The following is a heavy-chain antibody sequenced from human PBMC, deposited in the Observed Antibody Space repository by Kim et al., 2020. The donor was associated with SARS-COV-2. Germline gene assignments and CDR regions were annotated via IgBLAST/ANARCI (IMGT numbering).Heavy chain of an antibody. D-gene: IGHD3-10*01. V-gene: IGHV3-15*01. Sequence: GSLRLSCAASGFTFSNAWMSWVRQAPGKGLEWVGRIKSKTDGGTTDYAAPVKGRFTISRDDSKNTLYLQMNSLKTEDTAVYYCTTVEGWFGENLDPWGQGTLVTVSS. J-gene: IGHJ5*02. CDR2: IKSKTDGGTT. CDR1: GFTFSNAW. CDR3: TTVEGWFGENLDP.